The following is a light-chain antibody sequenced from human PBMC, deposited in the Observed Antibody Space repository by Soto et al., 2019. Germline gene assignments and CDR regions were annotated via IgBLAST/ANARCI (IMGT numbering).Light chain of an antibody. CDR3: SSYAGSNNHVV. Sequence: QSALTQPPSASGSPGQSVTISCTGTSSDVGGYNYVSWFQQHPGKAPNLMIYEVSKRPSGVPDRFSGSKSGNTASLTVSGLQPEDEADYYCSSYAGSNNHVVFGGGTKLTVL. V-gene: IGLV2-8*01. CDR2: EVS. J-gene: IGLJ2*01. CDR1: SSDVGGYNY.